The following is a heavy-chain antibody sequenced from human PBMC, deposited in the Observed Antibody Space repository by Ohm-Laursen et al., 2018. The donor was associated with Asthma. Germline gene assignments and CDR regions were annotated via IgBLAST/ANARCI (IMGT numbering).Heavy chain of an antibody. D-gene: IGHD7-27*01. CDR2: ISTASTFI. CDR3: AAWGSENF. Sequence: SLRLSCAASGYTFSSYSIHWVRQVPGKGLEWVASISTASTFIYYADSVRGRFTTSRDNAKDSLSLQMNSLRVEDTAVYYCAAWGSENFWGQGTLVTVS. J-gene: IGHJ4*02. V-gene: IGHV3-21*01. CDR1: GYTFSSYS.